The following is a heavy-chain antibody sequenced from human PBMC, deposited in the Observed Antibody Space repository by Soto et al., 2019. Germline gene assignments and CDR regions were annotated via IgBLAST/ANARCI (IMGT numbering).Heavy chain of an antibody. CDR1: GFTFTNYP. CDR3: AKRPLKDEGSYFDY. V-gene: IGHV3-23*01. Sequence: EVQVLDSGGGLVQPGGSLRLSCAASGFTFTNYPMAWVRQAPAKGLEWVSTISGSGGSTFYADSVKGRFTISRDNSKNTVYLQMNSLRVEDTAVYYCAKRPLKDEGSYFDYWGQGTLVTVSS. CDR2: ISGSGGST. D-gene: IGHD3-10*01. J-gene: IGHJ4*02.